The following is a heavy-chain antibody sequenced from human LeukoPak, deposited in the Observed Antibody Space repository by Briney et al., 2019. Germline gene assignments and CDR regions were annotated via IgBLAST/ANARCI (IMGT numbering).Heavy chain of an antibody. V-gene: IGHV4-39*02. Sequence: PSETLSLTCTVSGGSLSTSSYYWGWIRQPPGKGLEWIGSIYYSGSTSYNPSLKSRVTISVDTSKNQFSLKLSSVTAADTAVYYCAKDRRTGSTSCPDYWGQGTLVTVSS. J-gene: IGHJ4*02. CDR3: AKDRRTGSTSCPDY. CDR2: IYYSGST. CDR1: GGSLSTSSYY. D-gene: IGHD2-2*01.